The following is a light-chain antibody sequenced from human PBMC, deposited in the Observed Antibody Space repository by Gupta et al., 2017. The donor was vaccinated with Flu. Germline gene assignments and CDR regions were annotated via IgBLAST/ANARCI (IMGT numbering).Light chain of an antibody. V-gene: IGKV3-15*01. CDR2: GAS. Sequence: ATLSLSPGEIATLSCRASQSVSSNLAWYQQKPGQTPRLLIYGASTRATGIPARFSGSGSGTEFTLTISSLQSEDFAVYYCQQYNNWPPLTFGGGTKVEIK. CDR3: QQYNNWPPLT. J-gene: IGKJ4*01. CDR1: QSVSSN.